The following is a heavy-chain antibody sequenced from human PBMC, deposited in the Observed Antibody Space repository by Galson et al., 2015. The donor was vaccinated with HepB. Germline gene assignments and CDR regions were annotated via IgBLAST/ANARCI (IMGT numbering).Heavy chain of an antibody. CDR3: ARDTAPSGSWWLDL. Sequence: SVKVSCKASGYTFRDYYVHWLRQAPGQGPEWMGWINPESGATTYARKFQDRVTMTRDTSISTAHMELSRLTSDDTAVYFCARDTAPSGSWWLDLWGQGAPITVSS. J-gene: IGHJ5*02. CDR2: INPESGAT. V-gene: IGHV1-2*02. CDR1: GYTFRDYY. D-gene: IGHD6-13*01.